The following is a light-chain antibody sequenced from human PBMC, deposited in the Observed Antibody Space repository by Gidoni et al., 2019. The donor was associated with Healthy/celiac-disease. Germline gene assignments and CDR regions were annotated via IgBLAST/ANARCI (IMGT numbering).Light chain of an antibody. CDR2: GAS. J-gene: IGKJ2*03. V-gene: IGKV3-15*01. CDR1: QSVSSN. CDR3: QHYNNWPLFS. Sequence: EIVMTQSPATLSVSPGERATLSCRARQSVSSNLAWYQQKPGQAPRLLIYGASTTATGIPARFSVSGSGTESTLTISSLQSEAFAFYYCQHYNNWPLFSFGQGTKLEIK.